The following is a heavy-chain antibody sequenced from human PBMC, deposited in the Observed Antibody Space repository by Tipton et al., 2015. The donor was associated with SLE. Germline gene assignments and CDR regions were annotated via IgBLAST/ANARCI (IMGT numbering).Heavy chain of an antibody. Sequence: TLSLTCAVYGGSFSGYYWSWIRQPPGEGLEWIGEINHSGSTNYNPSLKSRVTISVDTSKNQFSLKLSSVTAADTAVYYCARGQLRWFGEFRWFDPWGQGTLVTVSS. CDR3: ARGQLRWFGEFRWFDP. J-gene: IGHJ5*02. CDR1: GGSFSGYY. D-gene: IGHD3-10*01. CDR2: INHSGST. V-gene: IGHV4-34*01.